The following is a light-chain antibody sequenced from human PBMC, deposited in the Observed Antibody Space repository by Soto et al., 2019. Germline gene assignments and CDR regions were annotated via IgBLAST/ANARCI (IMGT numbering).Light chain of an antibody. Sequence: EIVMTQSPATLSVSPGERATLSCRASQSVSSNLAWFQQKPGQAPRLLIYGASTWATGITARFSGSGSGTEFTLTISSLQSEDFAVYYCQQYNNWPPPWTFGQGTKVEIK. CDR1: QSVSSN. CDR2: GAS. CDR3: QQYNNWPPPWT. V-gene: IGKV3-15*01. J-gene: IGKJ1*01.